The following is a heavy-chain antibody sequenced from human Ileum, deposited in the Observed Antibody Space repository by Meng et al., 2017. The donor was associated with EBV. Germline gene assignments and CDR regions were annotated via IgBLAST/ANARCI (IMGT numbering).Heavy chain of an antibody. Sequence: HGQVGQAGPEVKKPGASVKGSCKASGYTFTNYGITWVRQAPGQGLEWMGWISAYNGNTNYAQKLQGRVTMTTDTSTSTAYMELRSLRSDDTAVYYCARDRQCGYWGQGTLVTVSS. CDR1: GYTFTNYG. J-gene: IGHJ4*02. CDR2: ISAYNGNT. D-gene: IGHD6-19*01. CDR3: ARDRQCGY. V-gene: IGHV1-18*01.